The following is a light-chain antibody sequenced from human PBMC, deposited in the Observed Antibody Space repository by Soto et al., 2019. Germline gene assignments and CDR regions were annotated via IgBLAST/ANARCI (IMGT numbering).Light chain of an antibody. CDR3: QHYNSYSEA. Sequence: DIQMTQSPSTLSGSVGDRVTITCRASQTISSWLAWYQQTPGKAPKLLIYKASTLKSGVPSRFSGSGSGTEFTLTISNLQPDDFATYYCQHYNSYSEAFGQGTKV. CDR1: QTISSW. J-gene: IGKJ1*01. CDR2: KAS. V-gene: IGKV1-5*03.